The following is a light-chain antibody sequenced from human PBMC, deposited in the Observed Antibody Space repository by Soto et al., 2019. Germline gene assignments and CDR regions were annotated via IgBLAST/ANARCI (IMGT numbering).Light chain of an antibody. Sequence: DTVLTQSPCTLSLSPGERAPLSCRAIQSDSSSYLAWYQQKPGQAPRLLIYGASSRATGIPDRFSGSGSGTDFTLTISRLEPEDFAVYYCQQYGSSPPRTFGQGTKVDIK. CDR3: QQYGSSPPRT. J-gene: IGKJ1*01. CDR2: GAS. CDR1: QSDSSSY. V-gene: IGKV3-20*01.